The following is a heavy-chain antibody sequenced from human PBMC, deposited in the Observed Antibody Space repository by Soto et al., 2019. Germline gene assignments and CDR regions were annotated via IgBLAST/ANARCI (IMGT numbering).Heavy chain of an antibody. CDR1: GCSISSYY. J-gene: IGHJ4*02. CDR3: ARDNYYGSGSYSLVY. CDR2: IYYSGST. Sequence: SETLSLTCPVSGCSISSYYWSWIRQPPGKGLEWIGYIYYSGSTNYNPSLKSRVTISVDTSKNQFSLKLSSVTAADTAVYYCARDNYYGSGSYSLVYWGQGTLVTVSS. D-gene: IGHD3-10*01. V-gene: IGHV4-59*01.